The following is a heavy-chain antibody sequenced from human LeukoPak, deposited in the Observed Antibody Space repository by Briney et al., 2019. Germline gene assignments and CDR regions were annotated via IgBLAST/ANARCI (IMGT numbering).Heavy chain of an antibody. CDR1: GFTFSSNY. J-gene: IGHJ4*02. Sequence: GGSLRLSCAASGFTFSSNYMSWVRQAPGKGLEWVSVIYSGGSTCYSDSVKGRFTISRDNSKNTLYLQMNSLRAEDTAVYYCASTDATAIPSLHFDYWGQGTLVTVSS. CDR2: IYSGGST. D-gene: IGHD2-21*02. CDR3: ASTDATAIPSLHFDY. V-gene: IGHV3-66*01.